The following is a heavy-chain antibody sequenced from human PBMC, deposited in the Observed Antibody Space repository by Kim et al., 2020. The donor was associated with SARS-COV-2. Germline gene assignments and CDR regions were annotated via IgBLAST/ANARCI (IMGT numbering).Heavy chain of an antibody. V-gene: IGHV3-30-3*01. D-gene: IGHD5-18*01. CDR1: GFTFSSYA. J-gene: IGHJ4*02. CDR3: ARDPRGYSYGYGDY. CDR2: ISYDGSNK. Sequence: GGSLRLSCAASGFTFSSYAMHWVRQAPGKGLEWVAVISYDGSNKYYADSVKGRFTISRDNSKNTLYLQMNSLRAEDTAVYYCARDPRGYSYGYGDYWGQGTLVTVSS.